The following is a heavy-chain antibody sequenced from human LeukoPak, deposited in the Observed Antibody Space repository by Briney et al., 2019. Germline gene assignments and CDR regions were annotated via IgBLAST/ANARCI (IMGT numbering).Heavy chain of an antibody. D-gene: IGHD7-27*01. CDR1: GFTFSSYS. V-gene: IGHV3-21*01. Sequence: GGSLRLSCAASGFTFSSYSMNWVRQAPGKGLEWVSSISSSSSYIYYADSVKGRFTISRDNSKNTLYLEMNSLTVEDAAVYYCAKGRGGSSNWGSDCWGQGTQVTVSS. CDR2: ISSSSSYI. J-gene: IGHJ4*02. CDR3: AKGRGGSSNWGSDC.